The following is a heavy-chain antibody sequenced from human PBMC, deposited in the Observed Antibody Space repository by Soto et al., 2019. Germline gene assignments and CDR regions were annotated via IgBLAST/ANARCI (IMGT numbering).Heavy chain of an antibody. CDR3: ARVRATDYEIDY. D-gene: IGHD4-17*01. J-gene: IGHJ4*02. Sequence: GGSLRLSCTASGFMFGSYWMTWVRHVPGKGLQWVASIKRDGSEKYYVDFVKGRFTISRDNADNSVFLDMNNLRVDDTATYYCARVRATDYEIDYWGQGALVTVSS. CDR1: GFMFGSYW. CDR2: IKRDGSEK. V-gene: IGHV3-7*03.